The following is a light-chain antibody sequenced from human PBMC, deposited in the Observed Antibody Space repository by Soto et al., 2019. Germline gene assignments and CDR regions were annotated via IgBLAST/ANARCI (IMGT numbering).Light chain of an antibody. Sequence: QSALTQPASVSGSPGQSITISCTGTNSDLGAYDYVSWYQQHPGKAPRLLIYEVFNRPSGVSDRFSGSKSANTASLTISGLQAEDEADYYCCSYAGSRTMVFGGGTKVTVL. CDR1: NSDLGAYDY. CDR2: EVF. V-gene: IGLV2-14*01. J-gene: IGLJ2*01. CDR3: CSYAGSRTMV.